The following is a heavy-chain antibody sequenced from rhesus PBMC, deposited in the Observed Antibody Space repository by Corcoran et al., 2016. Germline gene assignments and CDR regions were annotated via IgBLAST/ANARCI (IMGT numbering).Heavy chain of an antibody. CDR1: GPPISSNW. V-gene: IGHV4-173*01. Sequence: QLQLQEPGPGLGRASETLSLTCAVSGPPISSNWWSWVRELPGKGLAWIGRISGSKWHTNYHPSRKSRVIISTDTSKNQFSLNLRSVTAADTAVYHCAKGGSEFFDSWGQGVLVTVSS. CDR2: ISGSKWHT. J-gene: IGHJ4*01. CDR3: AKGGSEFFDS.